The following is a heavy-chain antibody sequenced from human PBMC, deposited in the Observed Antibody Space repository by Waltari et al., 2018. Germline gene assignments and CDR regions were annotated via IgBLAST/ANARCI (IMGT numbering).Heavy chain of an antibody. CDR1: GGSISSYY. V-gene: IGHV4-59*01. CDR2: IYYSGST. CDR3: ARGAAYGSGSYTYYY. Sequence: QVQLQESGPGLVKPSETLSLTCTVSGGSISSYYWNWIRQPPGKGLEWIGYIYYSGSTDYNPSLKSRVTISVDTSKNQFSLKLSSVTAADTAVYYCARGAAYGSGSYTYYYWGQGTLVIVSS. D-gene: IGHD3-10*01. J-gene: IGHJ4*02.